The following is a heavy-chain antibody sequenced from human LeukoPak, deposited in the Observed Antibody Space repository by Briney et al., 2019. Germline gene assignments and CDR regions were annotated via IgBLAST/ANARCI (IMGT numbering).Heavy chain of an antibody. V-gene: IGHV4-34*01. CDR2: INHSGST. D-gene: IGHD4-11*01. CDR3: ARECYSNYGYYMDV. J-gene: IGHJ6*03. CDR1: GGSFSGYY. Sequence: SETLSLTCAVYGGSFSGYYWSWIRQPPGKGLEWIGEINHSGSTNYNPSLKSRVTISVDTSKNQFSLKLSSVTAADTAVYYCARECYSNYGYYMDVWGKGTTVTVSS.